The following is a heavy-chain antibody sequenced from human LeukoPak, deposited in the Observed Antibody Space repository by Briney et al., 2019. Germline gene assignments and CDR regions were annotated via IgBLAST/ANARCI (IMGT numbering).Heavy chain of an antibody. CDR1: GFTVSSNY. V-gene: IGHV3-53*01. Sequence: GGSLRLSCAASGFTVSSNYMSWVRQAPGKGLEWVSVIYSGGSTYYADSVKGRFTISRDNSKNTLYLQMNSLRAEDTAVYYCAKDPTRRYDYYYGMDVWGQGTTVTVSS. CDR3: AKDPTRRYDYYYGMDV. J-gene: IGHJ6*02. CDR2: IYSGGST. D-gene: IGHD3-16*01.